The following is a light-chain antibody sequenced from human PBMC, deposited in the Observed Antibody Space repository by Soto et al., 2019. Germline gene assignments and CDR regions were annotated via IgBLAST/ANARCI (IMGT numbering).Light chain of an antibody. CDR2: EVS. CDR1: SRDVGGYNY. V-gene: IGLV2-8*01. J-gene: IGLJ1*01. CDR3: SSYAGSNNPPYV. Sequence: SVLTQPHTACASPALSVTISCTGTSRDVGGYNYVSWYQQHPGKAPKLMIYEVSKRPSGVPDRFSGSKSGNTASLTVSGLQAEDEADYYCSSYAGSNNPPYVFGTGTKVTV.